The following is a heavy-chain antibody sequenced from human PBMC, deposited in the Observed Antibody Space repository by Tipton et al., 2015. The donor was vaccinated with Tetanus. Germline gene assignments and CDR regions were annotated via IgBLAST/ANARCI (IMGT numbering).Heavy chain of an antibody. CDR3: ARGYYYGSGSYYNPPFFDY. J-gene: IGHJ4*02. V-gene: IGHV3-53*01. CDR1: GFTVSSNY. D-gene: IGHD3-10*01. CDR2: IYGGGST. Sequence: SLRLSCAASGFTVSSNYMSWVRQAPGKGLEWVSVIYGGGSTYYADSVKGRFTISRDNSKNTLYLQMNSLRAEDTAVYYCARGYYYGSGSYYNPPFFDYWGQGTLVTVSS.